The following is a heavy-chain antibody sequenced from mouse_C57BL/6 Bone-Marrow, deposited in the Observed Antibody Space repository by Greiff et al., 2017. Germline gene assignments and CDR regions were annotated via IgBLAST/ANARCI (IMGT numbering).Heavy chain of an antibody. CDR3: ASRGSSDLLYWYFEV. Sequence: VQLQQSVAELVRPGASVKLSCTASGFNIKNTYMHWVKQRPEQGLEWIGRIDPANGNTKYAPKFQGKATITADTSSNTAYLQLSSLTSEDTALYYGASRGSSDLLYWYFEVWGTGTTVTVSS. CDR2: IDPANGNT. D-gene: IGHD1-1*01. CDR1: GFNIKNTY. V-gene: IGHV14-3*01. J-gene: IGHJ1*03.